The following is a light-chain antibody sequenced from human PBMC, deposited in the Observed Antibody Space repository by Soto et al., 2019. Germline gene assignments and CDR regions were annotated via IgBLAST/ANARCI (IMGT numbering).Light chain of an antibody. CDR2: AVS. V-gene: IGKV2D-29*01. CDR1: QSLVFSDGKTY. J-gene: IGKJ1*01. Sequence: DIVLTQTPLSLSVTPGQPASISCKSSQSLVFSDGKTYFYWYLQKPGQPPHPLIYAVSNRFSGVPDRFSGSGSGTDFTLRISRVEAEDVAIYYCMHTVAAPWTFGQGTKVEI. CDR3: MHTVAAPWT.